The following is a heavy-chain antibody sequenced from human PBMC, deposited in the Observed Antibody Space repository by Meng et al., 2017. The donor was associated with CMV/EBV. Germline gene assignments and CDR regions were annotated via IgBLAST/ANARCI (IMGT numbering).Heavy chain of an antibody. D-gene: IGHD3-22*01. CDR1: GFTFSSYS. CDR3: ARDDVSSGYSYYYYYGMDV. Sequence: GGSLRLSCAASGFTFSSYSMNWVRQAPGKGLEWVSYISSSSSTIYYADSVKGRFTISRDNAKNSLYLQMNSLRAEDTAVYYCARDDVSSGYSYYYYYGMDVWGQGTTVTVSS. J-gene: IGHJ6*02. V-gene: IGHV3-48*04. CDR2: ISSSSSTI.